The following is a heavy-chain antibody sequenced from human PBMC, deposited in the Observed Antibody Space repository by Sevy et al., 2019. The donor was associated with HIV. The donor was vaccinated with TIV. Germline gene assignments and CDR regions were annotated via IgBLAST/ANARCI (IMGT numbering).Heavy chain of an antibody. CDR3: ARDPTFSSDTRGYYPFDS. CDR1: GFIFSNYA. V-gene: IGHV3-30*04. CDR2: ISYDGSNK. J-gene: IGHJ4*02. Sequence: GGSLRLSCAASGFIFSNYAIHWVRRAPGKGLEWVAVISYDGSNKHYAPSVKGRFTISRDNSRNTLFLQMNSLRLDDTAVYYCARDPTFSSDTRGYYPFDSWGQGTLVTVSS. D-gene: IGHD3-22*01.